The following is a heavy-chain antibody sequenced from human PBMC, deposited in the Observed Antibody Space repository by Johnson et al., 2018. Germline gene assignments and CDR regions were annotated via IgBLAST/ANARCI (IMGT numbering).Heavy chain of an antibody. D-gene: IGHD3-22*01. CDR2: IWYDGSNK. Sequence: QVQLVESGGGVVQPGRSLRLSCAASGFTFSSYGMHWVRQAPGKGLEWVAVIWYDGSNKYYADSVKGRFTISRDNSKNTLHLQMNSLRAEDTAVYYCARDVKTAYYYDSSGYTDAVDIWGQGTMVTVSS. CDR1: GFTFSSYG. CDR3: ARDVKTAYYYDSSGYTDAVDI. J-gene: IGHJ3*02. V-gene: IGHV3-33*01.